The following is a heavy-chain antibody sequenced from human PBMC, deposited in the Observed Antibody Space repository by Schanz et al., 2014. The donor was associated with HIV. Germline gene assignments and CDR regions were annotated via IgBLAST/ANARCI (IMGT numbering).Heavy chain of an antibody. V-gene: IGHV1-69*01. D-gene: IGHD1-26*01. CDR1: GGTFSNYA. Sequence: QVPLVQSGAEVKKPGSSVKVSCKASGGTFSNYAINWVRQAPGQGLEWMGGIIPIFGTSNYAQKFQGRVTITADESTSTAYMELSSLRSEDTAVYYCARRGLVGATLYYYYYGMDVWGQGTTVTVSS. CDR2: IIPIFGTS. J-gene: IGHJ6*02. CDR3: ARRGLVGATLYYYYYGMDV.